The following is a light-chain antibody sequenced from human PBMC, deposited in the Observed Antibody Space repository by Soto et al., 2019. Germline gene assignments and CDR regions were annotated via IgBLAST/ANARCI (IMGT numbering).Light chain of an antibody. CDR1: SGDVGVYNY. J-gene: IGLJ2*01. Sequence: QAVVTQPASVSGSPGQSITISCTGTSGDVGVYNYVSWYQQHPGKAPKRIIYEVSNRPSGVSNRFSGSKSGNTASLTISGLQAEDEADYYCSSYTSSSTQVFGGGTKLTVL. CDR2: EVS. V-gene: IGLV2-14*01. CDR3: SSYTSSSTQV.